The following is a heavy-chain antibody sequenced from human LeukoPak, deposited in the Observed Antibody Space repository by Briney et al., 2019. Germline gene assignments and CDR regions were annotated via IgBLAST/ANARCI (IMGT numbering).Heavy chain of an antibody. V-gene: IGHV3-33*01. Sequence: GRSLRLSCAASGFTFSSYGMHWVRQAPGKGLEWVAVIWYDGSNKYYAGSVKGRFTISRDNSKNTLYLQMNSLRAEDTAVYYCARQGFCSGGFCADNWGQGTLVTVSS. CDR1: GFTFSSYG. D-gene: IGHD2-15*01. J-gene: IGHJ4*02. CDR2: IWYDGSNK. CDR3: ARQGFCSGGFCADN.